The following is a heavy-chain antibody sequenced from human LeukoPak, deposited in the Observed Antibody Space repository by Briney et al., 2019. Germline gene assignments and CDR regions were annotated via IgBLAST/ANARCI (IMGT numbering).Heavy chain of an antibody. D-gene: IGHD6-19*01. CDR1: GGSFSGYY. Sequence: PSETLSLTCAVYGGSFSGYYWSWIRQPPGKGLEWIGEINHSGSTNYNPSLKSRVTMSVDTSKNQFSLKLSSVTAADTAVYYCALAVAAPSDYWGQGTLVTVSS. CDR2: INHSGST. CDR3: ALAVAAPSDY. J-gene: IGHJ4*02. V-gene: IGHV4-34*01.